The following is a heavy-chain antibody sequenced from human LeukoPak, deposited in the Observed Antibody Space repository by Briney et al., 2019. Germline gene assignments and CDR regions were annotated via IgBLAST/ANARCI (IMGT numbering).Heavy chain of an antibody. D-gene: IGHD3-22*01. V-gene: IGHV3-30-3*01. CDR3: ARDMGSGYSFDY. J-gene: IGHJ4*02. CDR1: GFTFSSYA. CDR2: ISYGGSNK. Sequence: PGRSLRLSCAASGFTFSSYAMHWVRQAPGKGLEWVAVISYGGSNKYYADSVKGRFTISRDNSKYTLYLQMNSLRAEDTAVYYCARDMGSGYSFDYWGQGTLVTVSS.